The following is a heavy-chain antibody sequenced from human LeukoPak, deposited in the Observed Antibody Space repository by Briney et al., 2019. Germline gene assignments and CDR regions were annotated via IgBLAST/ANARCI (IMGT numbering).Heavy chain of an antibody. J-gene: IGHJ4*02. V-gene: IGHV4-59*12. Sequence: SETLSLTCTVSGDSISSYYWSWIRQPPGKGLEWIGYTYYSGSTYYNPSLKSRVTISVDTSKNQFSLKLSSVTAADTAVYYCARDRGDGYNSGYFEYWGQGTLVTVSS. CDR3: ARDRGDGYNSGYFEY. CDR1: GDSISSYY. CDR2: TYYSGST. D-gene: IGHD5-24*01.